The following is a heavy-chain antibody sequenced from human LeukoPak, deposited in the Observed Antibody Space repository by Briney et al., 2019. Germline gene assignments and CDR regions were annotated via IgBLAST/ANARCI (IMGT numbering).Heavy chain of an antibody. J-gene: IGHJ6*03. D-gene: IGHD6-6*01. CDR2: IIPIFGTA. V-gene: IGHV1-69*05. Sequence: SVTVSCKASGGTFSSYAISWVRPAPGKGLEWMGGIIPIFGTANYAQKFQGRVTITTDESTSSAYMELSSLRSEDTAVYYCARESIAALPNYYYYYYMDVWGKGTTVTVSS. CDR1: GGTFSSYA. CDR3: ARESIAALPNYYYYYYMDV.